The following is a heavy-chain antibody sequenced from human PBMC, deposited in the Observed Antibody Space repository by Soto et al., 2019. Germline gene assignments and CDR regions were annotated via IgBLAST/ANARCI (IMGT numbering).Heavy chain of an antibody. CDR2: ISSSSSYI. J-gene: IGHJ6*02. CDR3: ARDQKRIAAAGTEADYYGMDV. D-gene: IGHD6-13*01. V-gene: IGHV3-21*01. Sequence: EVQLVESGGGLVKPGGSLRLSCAASGFTFSSYSMNWVRQAPGKGLEWVSSISSSSSYIYYADSVKGRFTISRDNAKNSLYLQMNSLRAEDTAVYYCARDQKRIAAAGTEADYYGMDVWGQGTTVTVSS. CDR1: GFTFSSYS.